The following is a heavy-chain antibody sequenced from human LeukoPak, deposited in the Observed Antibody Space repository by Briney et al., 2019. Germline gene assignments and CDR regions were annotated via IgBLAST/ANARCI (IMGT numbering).Heavy chain of an antibody. D-gene: IGHD6-13*01. V-gene: IGHV4-59*01. CDR1: GGPISGYF. Sequence: SETLSLTCAVSGGPISGYFWSWSRQPPGKGLEWVGYIYYSGTTYYNPSLKSRVTISVDTSKKQFSLKLSSVTAADTAVYYCARFVAAAGYFDYWGQGTLGTGFS. CDR3: ARFVAAAGYFDY. J-gene: IGHJ4*02. CDR2: IYYSGTT.